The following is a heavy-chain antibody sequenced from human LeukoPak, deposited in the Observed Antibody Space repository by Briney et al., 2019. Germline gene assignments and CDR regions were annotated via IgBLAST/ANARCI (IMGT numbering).Heavy chain of an antibody. D-gene: IGHD6-13*01. Sequence: GTSVKVSCKASGGTFSSYAISWVRQAPGQGLEWMGRIIPILGIANYAQKFQGRVTITTDESTSTAYMELSSLRSEDTAVYYCASDPRQYSSSWYGGYWGQGTLVTVSS. CDR1: GGTFSSYA. CDR2: IIPILGIA. J-gene: IGHJ4*02. V-gene: IGHV1-69*04. CDR3: ASDPRQYSSSWYGGY.